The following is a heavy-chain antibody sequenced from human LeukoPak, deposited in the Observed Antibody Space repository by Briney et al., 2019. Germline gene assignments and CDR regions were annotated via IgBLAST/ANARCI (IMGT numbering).Heavy chain of an antibody. CDR1: GFTFSSYG. Sequence: GRSLRLSRAASGFTFSSYGMHWVRQAPGKGLEWVAVIWYDGSNKYYADSVKGRFTISRDNSKNTLYLQMNSLRAEDTAVYYCARGASSGWYGGFDYWGQGTLVTVSS. J-gene: IGHJ4*02. D-gene: IGHD6-19*01. V-gene: IGHV3-33*01. CDR3: ARGASSGWYGGFDY. CDR2: IWYDGSNK.